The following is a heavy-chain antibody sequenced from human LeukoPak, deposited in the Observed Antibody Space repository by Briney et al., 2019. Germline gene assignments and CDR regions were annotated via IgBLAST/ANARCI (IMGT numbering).Heavy chain of an antibody. D-gene: IGHD4-17*01. Sequence: PGGSLRLFSAASGFTVSSNYMSWVRHAPGEGLEWGSVIYSGGSTYYADSVKGRFTISRDNSKNTLYLQMNSLRAEDTAVYYCAREDDGLDAFDIWGQGTMVTVSS. J-gene: IGHJ3*02. CDR1: GFTVSSNY. CDR2: IYSGGST. V-gene: IGHV3-53*01. CDR3: AREDDGLDAFDI.